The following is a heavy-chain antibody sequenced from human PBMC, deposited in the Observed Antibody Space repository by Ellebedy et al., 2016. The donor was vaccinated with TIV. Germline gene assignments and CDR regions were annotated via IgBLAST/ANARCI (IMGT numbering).Heavy chain of an antibody. D-gene: IGHD1-1*01. CDR1: GFTFNTYA. CDR2: IYSGGST. Sequence: GESLKISCAASGFTFNTYAMHWARQAPGKGLEWVSLIYSGGSTDYADSVKGRFTISRDSSKNTLYLQMDSLRAEDTAMYYCARKTDTGTSGDYWGQGTPVTVSS. CDR3: ARKTDTGTSGDY. J-gene: IGHJ4*02. V-gene: IGHV3-53*01.